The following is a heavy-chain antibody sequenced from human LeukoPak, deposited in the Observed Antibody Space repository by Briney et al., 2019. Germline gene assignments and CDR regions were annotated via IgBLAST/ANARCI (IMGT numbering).Heavy chain of an antibody. CDR3: ARGSNYYDSSGPVRWFDP. D-gene: IGHD3-22*01. Sequence: PSETLSLTCAVYGGSFSGYYWSWIRQPPGKGLEWIGEINHSGSTNYNPSLKSRVTISVDTSKNQSSLKLSSVTAADTAVYYCARGSNYYDSSGPVRWFDPWGQGTLVTVSS. CDR1: GGSFSGYY. J-gene: IGHJ5*02. CDR2: INHSGST. V-gene: IGHV4-34*01.